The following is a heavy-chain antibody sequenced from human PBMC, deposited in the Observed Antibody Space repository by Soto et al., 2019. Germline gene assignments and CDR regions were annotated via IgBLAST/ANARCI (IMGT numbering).Heavy chain of an antibody. D-gene: IGHD1-1*01. V-gene: IGHV3-21*01. CDR3: ARDVTLVRDHDAFDI. J-gene: IGHJ3*02. CDR1: GFTFSSYS. Sequence: EVQLVESGGGLVKPGASLRLSCAASGFTFSSYSMNWVRQAPGKGLEWVSSISGSGNSIYSADSVKGRFTFSRDNAKNTLYLQLNSLRAEDTAVYYCARDVTLVRDHDAFDIWGQGTMVTVSS. CDR2: ISGSGNSI.